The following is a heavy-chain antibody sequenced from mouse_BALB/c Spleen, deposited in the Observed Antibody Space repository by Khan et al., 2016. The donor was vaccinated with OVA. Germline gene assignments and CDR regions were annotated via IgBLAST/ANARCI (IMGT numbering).Heavy chain of an antibody. D-gene: IGHD1-1*01. CDR3: ARGGYGSPFAY. CDR2: IDPSKSET. CDR1: GYTFTSFW. Sequence: VQLQESGPELVRPGASVKMSCKASGYTFTSFWIHWVKQRPGQGLEWIGMIDPSKSETRLNQKFKDKATLNVDKSSNTAYMQLSRLTSEDSAVYYCARGGYGSPFAYWGQGNLVTVSA. V-gene: IGHV1S127*01. J-gene: IGHJ3*01.